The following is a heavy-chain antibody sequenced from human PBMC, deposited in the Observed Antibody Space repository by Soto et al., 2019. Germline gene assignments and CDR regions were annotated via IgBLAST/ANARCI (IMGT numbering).Heavy chain of an antibody. D-gene: IGHD3-22*01. CDR2: IVVGSGNT. Sequence: QMQLVQSGPEVKKPGTSVKVSCKASGFTFTSSAVQWVRQARGQRLEWIGWIVVGSGNTNYAQKFQERVTITRDMSTSTAYMELSSLRSEDTAVYYCAATTDYYDSSGYYHNPVGAFDFLGQGTMVTVSS. J-gene: IGHJ3*01. CDR3: AATTDYYDSSGYYHNPVGAFDF. CDR1: GFTFTSSA. V-gene: IGHV1-58*01.